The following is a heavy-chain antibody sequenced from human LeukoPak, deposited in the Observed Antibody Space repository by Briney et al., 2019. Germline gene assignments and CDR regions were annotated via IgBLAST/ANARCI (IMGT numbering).Heavy chain of an antibody. V-gene: IGHV3-23*01. D-gene: IGHD3-10*01. CDR1: GFTFSSYA. Sequence: GGSLRLSCAASGFTFSSYAMSWVRQAPGKGLEWVSAISGSGGSTYYADSVKGRFTISRDNSKNPLYLQMNSLRAEDTAVYYCAKDRWFGELSTYWGQGTLVTVSS. J-gene: IGHJ4*02. CDR3: AKDRWFGELSTY. CDR2: ISGSGGST.